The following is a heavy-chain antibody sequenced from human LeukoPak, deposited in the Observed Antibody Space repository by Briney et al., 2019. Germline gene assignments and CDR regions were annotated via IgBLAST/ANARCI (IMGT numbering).Heavy chain of an antibody. CDR2: INHSGGT. CDR1: GGSFSGYY. CDR3: ARVSFDLYYDFWSGYRGTFDY. D-gene: IGHD3-3*01. Sequence: SETLSLTCAVYGGSFSGYYWSWIRQPPGRGLEWIGEINHSGGTNYNPSLKSRVTISVDTSKNQFSLKLSSVTAADTAVYYCARVSFDLYYDFWSGYRGTFDYWGQGTLVTVSS. V-gene: IGHV4-34*01. J-gene: IGHJ4*02.